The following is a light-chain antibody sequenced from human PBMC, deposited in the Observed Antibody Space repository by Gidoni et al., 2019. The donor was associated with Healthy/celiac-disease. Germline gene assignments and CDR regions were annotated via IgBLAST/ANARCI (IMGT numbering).Light chain of an antibody. J-gene: IGKJ1*01. CDR1: QSVSSSY. CDR3: QQYGSSPS. CDR2: GAS. Sequence: EIVLTQSPGTLSLSPGERATRSCRASQSVSSSYLAWYQQKPGQAPRLLIYGASSRATGIPDSFSGSGSGTDFTLTISRLEPEDFAVYYCQQYGSSPSFGQGTKVEIK. V-gene: IGKV3-20*01.